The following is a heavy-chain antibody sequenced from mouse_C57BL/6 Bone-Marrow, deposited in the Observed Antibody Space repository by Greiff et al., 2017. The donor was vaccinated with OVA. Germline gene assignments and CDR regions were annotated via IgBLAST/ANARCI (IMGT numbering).Heavy chain of an antibody. V-gene: IGHV1-69*01. J-gene: IGHJ4*01. CDR2: IDPSDRYT. D-gene: IGHD2-3*01. Sequence: VQLQQPGAELVMPGASVKLSCKASGYTFTSYWMHWVKQRPGQGLEWIGDIDPSDRYTNYNQKFKGKSTLTVDKSSSTAYMQLSSLTSEDSAVYYCAREGNYDGPYYYAMDYWGQGTSVTVSS. CDR3: AREGNYDGPYYYAMDY. CDR1: GYTFTSYW.